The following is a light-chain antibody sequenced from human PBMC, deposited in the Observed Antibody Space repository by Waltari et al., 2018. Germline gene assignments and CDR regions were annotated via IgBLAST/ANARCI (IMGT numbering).Light chain of an antibody. Sequence: QSALTQPASVSGSPGQSITISCTGTSSDVGSYNLLSWYQQHPGKAPKLIIYEGYKRPSGVSNRFSGSKSGDTASLTISGVQAEDEADYYCCSYANNRPRVFGGGTKLTVL. CDR2: EGY. V-gene: IGLV2-23*01. CDR3: CSYANNRPRV. CDR1: SSDVGSYNL. J-gene: IGLJ3*02.